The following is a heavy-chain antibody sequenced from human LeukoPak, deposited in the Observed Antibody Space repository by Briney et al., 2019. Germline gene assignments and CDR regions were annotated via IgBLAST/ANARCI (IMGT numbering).Heavy chain of an antibody. D-gene: IGHD2-2*01. CDR2: ISGSGGRT. CDR3: ATAHYCSSTNCYLGY. J-gene: IGHJ4*02. Sequence: GGSLRLSCPASGFTFSSYGMSWVRQAPGKELHWVSVISGSGGRTYYAASVKGRFTISRDNSKTMLYLQMNSLRDEDTAVYYCATAHYCSSTNCYLGYWGQGTLVTVSS. V-gene: IGHV3-23*01. CDR1: GFTFSSYG.